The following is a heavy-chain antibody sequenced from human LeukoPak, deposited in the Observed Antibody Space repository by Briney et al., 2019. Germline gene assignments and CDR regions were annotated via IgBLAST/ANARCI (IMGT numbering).Heavy chain of an antibody. J-gene: IGHJ5*02. CDR3: ARGLFGSKGAAKGNWFDP. V-gene: IGHV4-30-4*01. D-gene: IGHD1-26*01. Sequence: SQTLFLTCTVSGGSISSGDYYWSWIRQPPGKGLEWIGYIYYSGSTYYNPSLKSRVTISVDTSKNQFSLKLSSVTAADTAVYYCARGLFGSKGAAKGNWFDPWGQGTLVTVSS. CDR1: GGSISSGDYY. CDR2: IYYSGST.